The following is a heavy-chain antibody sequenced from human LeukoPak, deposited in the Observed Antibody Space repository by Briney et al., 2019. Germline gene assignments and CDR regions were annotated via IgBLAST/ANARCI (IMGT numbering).Heavy chain of an antibody. Sequence: PSETLSLTCTVSGGSISSYYWSWIRQPAGKGLEWIGRIYTSGSTNYNPSLKSRVTMSVDTSKNQFSLKLSSVTAADTAVYYCARSGARYCSSTSCYRAFDIWGQGTMVTVSS. J-gene: IGHJ3*02. CDR1: GGSISSYY. CDR2: IYTSGST. CDR3: ARSGARYCSSTSCYRAFDI. V-gene: IGHV4-4*07. D-gene: IGHD2-2*01.